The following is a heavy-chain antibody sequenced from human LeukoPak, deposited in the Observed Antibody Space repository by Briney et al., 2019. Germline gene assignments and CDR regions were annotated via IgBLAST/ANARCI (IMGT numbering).Heavy chain of an antibody. J-gene: IGHJ6*04. V-gene: IGHV3-48*01. CDR1: GFTLSNYN. Sequence: PGGSLRLSCAPSGFTLSNYNINWVRQAPEDGLECVSSISYSSSIIYYADSVKGRFTISRDNAKNSLYLQMNSLRTEDTAVYYCAGRGVEYCSSTSCQDVWGKGTTVTVSS. CDR2: ISYSSSII. D-gene: IGHD2-2*01. CDR3: AGRGVEYCSSTSCQDV.